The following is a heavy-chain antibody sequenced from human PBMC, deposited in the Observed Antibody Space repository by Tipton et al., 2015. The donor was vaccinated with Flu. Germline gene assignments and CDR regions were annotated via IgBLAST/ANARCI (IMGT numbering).Heavy chain of an antibody. J-gene: IGHJ3*02. CDR2: ISSSSSYI. CDR3: AREGSRTSCYGAFDI. V-gene: IGHV3-21*01. Sequence: SLRLSCAASGFTFSSYSMNWVRQAPGKGLEWVSSISSSSSYIYYADSVKGRFTISRDNAKNSLYLQMNSLRAEDTAVYYCAREGSRTSCYGAFDIWGQGPRVTVSS. CDR1: GFTFSSYS. D-gene: IGHD2-2*01.